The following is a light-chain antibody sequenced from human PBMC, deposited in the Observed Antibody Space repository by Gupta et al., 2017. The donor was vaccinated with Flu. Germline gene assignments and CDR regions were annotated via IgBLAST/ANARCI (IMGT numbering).Light chain of an antibody. CDR2: HVS. CDR1: SSYVVSYNF. J-gene: IGLJ2*01. Sequence: SGTLSCTVTSSYVVSYNFVSRYQPPPDKPPKLIIYHVSNPPSGVPSPFSDSKSGNTAPLTISGPQAEDDADYYSCSYSGSYTLVFGGGTKLTVL. CDR3: CSYSGSYTLV. V-gene: IGLV2-11*01.